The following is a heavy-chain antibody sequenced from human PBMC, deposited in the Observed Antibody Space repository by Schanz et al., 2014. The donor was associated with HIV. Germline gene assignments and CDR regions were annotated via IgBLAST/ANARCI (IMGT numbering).Heavy chain of an antibody. V-gene: IGHV4-34*02. D-gene: IGHD4-17*01. Sequence: QVQLQQWGAGLLKPSETLSLTCAVYGGSFRGYYWTWIRQFPGLGLEWIGGVRHIGGTNYNPSLRSGVPRPLNMSKNQFSLNLPSETAADTAVYFCARGDFGGNSVDYWGHGNMVTVSS. CDR1: GGSFRGYY. J-gene: IGHJ4*01. CDR3: ARGDFGGNSVDY. CDR2: VRHIGGT.